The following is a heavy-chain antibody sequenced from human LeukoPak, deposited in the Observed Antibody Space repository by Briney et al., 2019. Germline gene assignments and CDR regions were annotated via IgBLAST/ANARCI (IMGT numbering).Heavy chain of an antibody. J-gene: IGHJ5*02. V-gene: IGHV4-4*07. Sequence: PSETLSLTCAVSGGSISSYSWSWIRPPAGKGLEWIRRIYTSGSTNYNPSLKSRVTMSLDTSKNQFSLKLTSVTAPDTAVYYCARSNSPSRFDPWGQGTLVTVSS. CDR1: GGSISSYS. CDR2: IYTSGST. D-gene: IGHD2/OR15-2a*01. CDR3: ARSNSPSRFDP.